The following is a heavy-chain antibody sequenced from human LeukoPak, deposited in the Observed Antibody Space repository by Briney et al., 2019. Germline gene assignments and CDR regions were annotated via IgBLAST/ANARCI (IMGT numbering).Heavy chain of an antibody. Sequence: GASVKVSCKPSGYPSTTYYIHWVRQAPGQGLEWMGRINPNSGGPNYGQKFQGTVTMTRDTSISTAYLELSNLRSDDTAAYYCVRGYSYGFYFDYWGQGSLVTVSS. V-gene: IGHV1-2*06. J-gene: IGHJ4*02. CDR2: INPNSGGP. CDR3: VRGYSYGFYFDY. CDR1: GYPSTTYY. D-gene: IGHD5-18*01.